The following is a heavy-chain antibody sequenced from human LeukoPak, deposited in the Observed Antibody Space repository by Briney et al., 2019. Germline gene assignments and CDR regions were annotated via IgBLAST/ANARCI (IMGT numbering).Heavy chain of an antibody. CDR2: IYTTGST. Sequence: SETLSLTCTVSGGSINSYYWTWIRQPAGKGLEWIGRIYTTGSTNYNPSLKSRVTMSLDTSKNQFSLKLSSVTAADTAVYYCARHEAGGGLTYWGQGTLVTVSS. CDR3: ARHEAGGGLTY. V-gene: IGHV4-4*07. J-gene: IGHJ4*02. D-gene: IGHD3-9*01. CDR1: GGSINSYY.